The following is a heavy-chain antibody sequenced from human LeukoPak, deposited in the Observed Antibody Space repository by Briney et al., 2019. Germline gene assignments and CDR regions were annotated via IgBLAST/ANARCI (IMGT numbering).Heavy chain of an antibody. CDR2: IYYSGST. V-gene: IGHV4-59*01. CDR3: ARDRYYYDSSGYYYGMDV. Sequence: PSETLSLTCTVSGGSISSYYWSWIRQPPGKGLEWIGYIYYSGSTNYNPSLKSRVTISVDTSENQFSLKLSSVTAADTAVYYCARDRYYYDSSGYYYGMDVWGQGTTVTVSS. CDR1: GGSISSYY. J-gene: IGHJ6*02. D-gene: IGHD3-22*01.